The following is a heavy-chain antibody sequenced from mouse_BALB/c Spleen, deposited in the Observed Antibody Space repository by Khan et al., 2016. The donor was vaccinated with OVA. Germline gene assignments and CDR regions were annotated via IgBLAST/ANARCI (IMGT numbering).Heavy chain of an antibody. D-gene: IGHD3-1*01. CDR3: ARARWAYYFAL. CDR2: ISSGGRNT. J-gene: IGHJ2*01. CDR1: GYTFGSYT. V-gene: IGHV5-9*03. Sequence: EVKLVESGGGLVKPGGSLKLSCAASGYTFGSYTMSWVSQTPERRLEWVASISSGGRNTYYPDSVKGRVTMTRDKAKRNAYLEMNRLRSEDTALYSCARARWAYYFALWGQGTPLTVSS.